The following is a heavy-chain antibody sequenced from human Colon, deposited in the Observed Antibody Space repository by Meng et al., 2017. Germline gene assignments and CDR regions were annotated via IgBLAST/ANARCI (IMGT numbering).Heavy chain of an antibody. CDR1: GDSVSSNSYY. CDR3: ARDPLAVGPTDRGLDS. CDR2: IYSGGIS. D-gene: IGHD1-26*01. Sequence: QVQLQESGPRLVKPSQTLSLTCTVPGDSVSSNSYYWTWIRQHPGTGLEWIGYIYSGGISHYNPSLKSRTTMSIDTSKNQFSLQLTSVTAADTAIYYCARDPLAVGPTDRGLDSWGQGTLVTVSS. J-gene: IGHJ4*02. V-gene: IGHV4-31*03.